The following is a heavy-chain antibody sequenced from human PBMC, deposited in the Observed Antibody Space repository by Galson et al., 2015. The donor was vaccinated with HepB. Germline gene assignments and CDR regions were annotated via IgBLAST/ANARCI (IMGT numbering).Heavy chain of an antibody. CDR2: IIPILGRA. V-gene: IGHV1-69*10. CDR1: GGTFSSYA. Sequence: SVKVSCKASGGTFSSYAIRWVRQAPGQGLEWMGVIIPILGRANYAQKFQGRVTITADTSTSTAYMELSSLRSEDTAVYYCARALVEYGGAASIYYYGMDVWGQGTTVTVSS. J-gene: IGHJ6*02. D-gene: IGHD4/OR15-4a*01. CDR3: ARALVEYGGAASIYYYGMDV.